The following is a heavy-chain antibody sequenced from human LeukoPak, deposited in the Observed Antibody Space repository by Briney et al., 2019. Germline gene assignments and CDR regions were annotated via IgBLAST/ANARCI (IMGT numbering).Heavy chain of an antibody. Sequence: EASVKVSCKASGYSFTSYGISWVRQAPGQGLGWMGWISVYNGNTNYAQKLQGRVTMTTDTSTSTAYMELRSLRSDDTAVYYCARDLAYRAVAGTGCDYWGQGTLVTVSS. D-gene: IGHD6-19*01. J-gene: IGHJ4*02. V-gene: IGHV1-18*01. CDR2: ISVYNGNT. CDR3: ARDLAYRAVAGTGCDY. CDR1: GYSFTSYG.